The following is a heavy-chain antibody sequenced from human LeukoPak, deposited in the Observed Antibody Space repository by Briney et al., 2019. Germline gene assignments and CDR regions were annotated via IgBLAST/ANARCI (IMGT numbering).Heavy chain of an antibody. CDR1: GFTFSSYA. CDR3: AKEELYYYGSGTYYTLAPFDY. V-gene: IGHV3-23*01. J-gene: IGHJ4*02. Sequence: GSLRLSCAASGFTFSSYAMSWVRQAPGKGLEWVSVISNSGATTDYADSVKGRFTISRDNSKNTLSLQMNSLRAEDTAVYYCAKEELYYYGSGTYYTLAPFDYWGQGTLVTVSS. CDR2: ISNSGATT. D-gene: IGHD3-10*01.